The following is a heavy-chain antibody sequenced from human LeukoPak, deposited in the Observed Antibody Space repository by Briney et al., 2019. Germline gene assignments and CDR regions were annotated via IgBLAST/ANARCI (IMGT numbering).Heavy chain of an antibody. D-gene: IGHD6-19*01. J-gene: IGHJ1*01. Sequence: AGGSLRLSCVASGFTFDDYAMHWVRQAPGKGLEWVSCISWNSGSIGYADSVKGRFTISRDNAKNSLYLQMNSLRAEDTALYYCAKAGEQWLEKYFQHWGQGTLVTVSS. CDR1: GFTFDDYA. CDR2: ISWNSGSI. V-gene: IGHV3-9*01. CDR3: AKAGEQWLEKYFQH.